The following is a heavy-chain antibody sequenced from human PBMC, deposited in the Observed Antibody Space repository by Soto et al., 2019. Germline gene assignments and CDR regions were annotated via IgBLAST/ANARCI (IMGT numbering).Heavy chain of an antibody. CDR1: GFTFSSYG. V-gene: IGHV3-33*01. D-gene: IGHD1-1*01. Sequence: SGGSLRLSCAASGFTFSSYGMHWVRQAPGKGLEWVAVIWYDGSNKYYADSVKGRFTISRDNSKNTLYLQMNSLRAEDTAVYYCARGENWNDVSIQFDYWGQGTLVTVSS. CDR2: IWYDGSNK. CDR3: ARGENWNDVSIQFDY. J-gene: IGHJ4*02.